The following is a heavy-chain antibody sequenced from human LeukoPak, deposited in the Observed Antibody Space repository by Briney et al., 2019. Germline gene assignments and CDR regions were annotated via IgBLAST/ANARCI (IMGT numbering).Heavy chain of an antibody. V-gene: IGHV3-23*01. CDR2: ISGSGGST. CDR3: AKDTGAVGYDSSGYYNLYYFDY. J-gene: IGHJ4*02. Sequence: GGSLRLSCAASGFTFSSYGMSWVRQAPGKGLEWVSAISGSGGSTYYADSVKGRFTISRDNSKNTLYLQMNSLRAEDTAVYYCAKDTGAVGYDSSGYYNLYYFDYWGQGTLVTVSS. D-gene: IGHD3-22*01. CDR1: GFTFSSYG.